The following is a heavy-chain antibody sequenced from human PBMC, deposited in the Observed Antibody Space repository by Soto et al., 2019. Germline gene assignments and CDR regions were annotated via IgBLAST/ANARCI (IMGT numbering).Heavy chain of an antibody. CDR1: GVTFSSYA. CDR3: ARDRVGGATRPYYYYYGMDV. D-gene: IGHD1-26*01. Sequence: ASVKVSCKASGVTFSSYAISWVRQAPGQGLEWMGGIIPIFGTANYAQKFQGRVTITADESTSTAYMELSSLRSEDTAVYYCARDRVGGATRPYYYYYGMDVWGQGTTVTVSS. J-gene: IGHJ6*02. V-gene: IGHV1-69*13. CDR2: IIPIFGTA.